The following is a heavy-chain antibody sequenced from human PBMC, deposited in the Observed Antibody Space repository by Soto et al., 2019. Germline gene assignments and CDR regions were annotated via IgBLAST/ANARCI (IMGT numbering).Heavy chain of an antibody. CDR1: GFTFSSYS. CDR3: ARTPGDGYNYGWFDP. CDR2: ISSSSSYI. D-gene: IGHD5-12*01. J-gene: IGHJ5*02. V-gene: IGHV3-21*01. Sequence: GGSLRLSCAASGFTFSSYSMNWVRQAPGRGLEWVSSISSSSSYIYYADSVKGRFTISRDNAKNSLYLQMNSLRAEDTAVYYCARTPGDGYNYGWFDPWGQGTLVTVSS.